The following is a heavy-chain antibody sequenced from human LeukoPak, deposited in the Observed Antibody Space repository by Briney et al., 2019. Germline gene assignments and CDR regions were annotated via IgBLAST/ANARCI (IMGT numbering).Heavy chain of an antibody. J-gene: IGHJ4*02. CDR2: IGGSGGNT. CDR1: GFTFSSYA. D-gene: IGHD4-17*01. CDR3: ARDRYGDYDFDY. Sequence: GGSLRLSCAGSGFTFSSYAMSWVRQAPGKGLEWVSVIGGSGGNTCYADSVKGRFTISRDQAKNSLFLQMDSLRDEDTAVYYCARDRYGDYDFDYWGQGTLVTVSS. V-gene: IGHV3-23*01.